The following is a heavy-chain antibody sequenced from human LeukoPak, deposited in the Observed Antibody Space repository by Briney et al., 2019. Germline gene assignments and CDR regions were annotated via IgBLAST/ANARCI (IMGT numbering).Heavy chain of an antibody. Sequence: GGSLRLSCAASGFTFSSYEMNWVRQAPGKGLEWVSYISSSGITIYYADSVKGRFTISRDNAKNSLYLQMNSLRAEDTAVYYCPRRMGSSWYYFDYWGQGTLVTVSS. D-gene: IGHD6-13*01. J-gene: IGHJ4*02. V-gene: IGHV3-48*03. CDR1: GFTFSSYE. CDR2: ISSSGITI. CDR3: PRRMGSSWYYFDY.